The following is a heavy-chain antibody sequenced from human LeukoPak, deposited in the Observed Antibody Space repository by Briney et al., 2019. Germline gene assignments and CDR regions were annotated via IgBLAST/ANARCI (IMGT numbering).Heavy chain of an antibody. J-gene: IGHJ5*02. V-gene: IGHV3-7*01. CDR1: GFTFSRYW. Sequence: GGSLRLSCAASGFTFSRYWMSWVRQAPGKGLEWVANIKQDGSEKYYVDSVKGRFTISRDNAKNSLYLQMNSLRAEDTAVYYCAGSGSYYNLGGWFDPWGQGTVVTVSS. CDR2: IKQDGSEK. D-gene: IGHD3-10*01. CDR3: AGSGSYYNLGGWFDP.